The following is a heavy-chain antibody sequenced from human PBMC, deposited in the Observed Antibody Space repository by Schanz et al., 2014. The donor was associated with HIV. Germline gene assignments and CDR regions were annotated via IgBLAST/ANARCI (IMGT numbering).Heavy chain of an antibody. CDR2: INPNSGGT. Sequence: QVHLVQSGAEVRRPGASVKVSCKASGDTFTGDFMHWVRQAPGQGLEWMGWINPNSGGTNYAQKFQGRVTMTRNTSISTAYMELSSLRSEDTAVYFCARITHHLRSSFGDYVYGMDVWGQGTTVTVSS. CDR3: ARITHHLRSSFGDYVYGMDV. V-gene: IGHV1-2*02. D-gene: IGHD3-10*01. CDR1: GDTFTGDF. J-gene: IGHJ6*02.